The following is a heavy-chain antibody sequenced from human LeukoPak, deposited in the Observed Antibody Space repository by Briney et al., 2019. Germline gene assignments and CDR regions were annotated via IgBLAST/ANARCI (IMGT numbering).Heavy chain of an antibody. CDR2: IIPILGIA. D-gene: IGHD4-23*01. J-gene: IGHJ5*02. CDR1: GGTFSSYA. V-gene: IGHV1-69*04. Sequence: ASVKVSCKASGGTFSSYAISWVRQAPGQGLEWMGRIIPILGIANYAQKFQGRVTITADKSTSTAYMELSSLRSEDTAVYYCAADYGGNPSGSGFGPYNWFDPWGQGTLVTVSS. CDR3: AADYGGNPSGSGFGPYNWFDP.